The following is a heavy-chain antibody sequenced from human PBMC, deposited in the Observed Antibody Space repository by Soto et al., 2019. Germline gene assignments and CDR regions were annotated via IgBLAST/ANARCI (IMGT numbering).Heavy chain of an antibody. V-gene: IGHV4-38-2*01. CDR3: AVGMVYYYYGMDV. CDR1: GHSISSGFYY. J-gene: IGHJ6*02. CDR2: IYHTEST. Sequence: SETLSLTCAVSGHSISSGFYYWGWVRQPPGKGLEWIGSIYHTESTYYNPSLKSRVTMSVDTSKNQLSLKLSSMTAADTAVYYCAVGMVYYYYGMDVWGQGTTVTVSS. D-gene: IGHD1-26*01.